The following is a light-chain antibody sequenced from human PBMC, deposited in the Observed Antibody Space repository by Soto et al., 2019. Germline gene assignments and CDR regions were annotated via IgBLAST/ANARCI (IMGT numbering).Light chain of an antibody. J-gene: IGKJ1*01. Sequence: AIQMTQFPPSLSASVGDTVTITCRASQGIRSDLGWYQQKPGKAPKLLIYGASRLQNGVPSRFSGSGSGTDFTLIISRLQPEDSSTYYCLQDYSYPRTFGQGTKVESK. CDR3: LQDYSYPRT. CDR1: QGIRSD. V-gene: IGKV1-6*02. CDR2: GAS.